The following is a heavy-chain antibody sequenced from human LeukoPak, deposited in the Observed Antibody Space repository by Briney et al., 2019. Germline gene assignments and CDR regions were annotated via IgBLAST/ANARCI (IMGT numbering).Heavy chain of an antibody. CDR2: INHSGST. V-gene: IGHV4-34*01. CDR1: GGSFSGYY. CDR3: ARGYGSGSYST. Sequence: SETLSLTCAVYGGSFSGYYWSWIRQPPGKGLEWIGEINHSGSTNYNPSLKSRVTISVDTSKNQFSLKLSSVTAADTAVYFCARGYGSGSYSTWGQGVLVTVSS. D-gene: IGHD3-10*01. J-gene: IGHJ5*02.